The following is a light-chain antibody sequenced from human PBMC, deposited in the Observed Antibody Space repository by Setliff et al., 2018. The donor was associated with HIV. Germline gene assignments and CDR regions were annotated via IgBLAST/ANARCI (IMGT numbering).Light chain of an antibody. J-gene: IGLJ3*02. CDR1: SGSVSTGHF. Sequence: QTVVTQEPSFSVSPGGTVTLTRGLRSGSVSTGHFPSWYQQTPGQTPRMLIYSTNTRSSGVPDRFSGSILGNRAALTITGAQADDECDYYCVLYMGNGVSVFGGGTK. CDR2: STN. CDR3: VLYMGNGVSV. V-gene: IGLV8-61*01.